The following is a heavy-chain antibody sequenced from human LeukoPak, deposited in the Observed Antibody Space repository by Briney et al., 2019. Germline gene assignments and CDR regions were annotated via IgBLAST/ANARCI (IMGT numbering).Heavy chain of an antibody. CDR2: IYSGGRK. CDR3: ARDSQYCSSGSCSPGASDI. CDR1: GFTVSSNY. Sequence: PGGSLRLSCAASGFTVSSNYMTWVRQAPGKGLEGVSFIYSGGRKDYADSVKGRFTISRDNSKNPLYLQMNSLRVEDTAVYYCARDSQYCSSGSCSPGASDIWGQGTMVTVSS. J-gene: IGHJ3*02. D-gene: IGHD2-15*01. V-gene: IGHV3-53*01.